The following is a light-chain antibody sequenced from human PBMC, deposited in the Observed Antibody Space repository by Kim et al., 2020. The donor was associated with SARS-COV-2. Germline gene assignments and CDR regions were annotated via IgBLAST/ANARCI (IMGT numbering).Light chain of an antibody. CDR3: QKDGSSPYT. Sequence: EIVLTQSPGTLSLSPGERATLSCRASQRVSSGDLAWYQQKPGQTPRLLIYGASSRATGIPDRFSGSGSGTDFTLTISRLEPEDFAVYYCQKDGSSPYTVGQGTKLEI. J-gene: IGKJ2*01. CDR1: QRVSSGD. V-gene: IGKV3-20*01. CDR2: GAS.